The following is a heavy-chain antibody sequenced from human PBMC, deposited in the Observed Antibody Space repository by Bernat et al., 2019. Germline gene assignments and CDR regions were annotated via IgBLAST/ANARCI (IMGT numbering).Heavy chain of an antibody. CDR3: ARERGRGTCYSCSPYYFDY. J-gene: IGHJ4*02. Sequence: EVQLVESGGGLVKPGGSLRLSCAASGFTFSSYSMNWVRQAPGKGLEWVSSISSSSSYIYYADSVKGRFTISRDNAKNSLYLQMNSLRAEDTAVYYCARERGRGTCYSCSPYYFDYWGQGTLVTVSS. D-gene: IGHD2-15*01. V-gene: IGHV3-21*01. CDR2: ISSSSSYI. CDR1: GFTFSSYS.